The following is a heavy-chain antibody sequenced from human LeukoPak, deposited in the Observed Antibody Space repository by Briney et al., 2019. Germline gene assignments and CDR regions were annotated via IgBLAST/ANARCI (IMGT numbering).Heavy chain of an antibody. CDR3: AKDGTYYDILTGYYFDY. J-gene: IGHJ4*02. CDR2: ISWNSGSI. Sequence: GRSLRLSCVASGFTFDDYAMHWVRQAPGKGLEWVSGISWNSGSIGYADSVKGRFTISRDNAKNSLYLQMNSLRAEDTALYYCAKDGTYYDILTGYYFDYWGQGTLVTVSS. CDR1: GFTFDDYA. V-gene: IGHV3-9*01. D-gene: IGHD3-9*01.